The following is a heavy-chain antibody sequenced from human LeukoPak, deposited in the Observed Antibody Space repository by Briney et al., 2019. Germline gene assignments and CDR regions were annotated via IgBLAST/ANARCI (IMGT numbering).Heavy chain of an antibody. V-gene: IGHV4-59*13. D-gene: IGHD4-17*01. CDR3: ARGATVTSRAGFDY. J-gene: IGHJ4*02. CDR1: GGSISSYY. CDR2: IYYSGST. Sequence: SETLSLICTVSGGSISSYYWYWIRQPPGKGLECIGYIYYSGSTSYNPSLKSRVTMSVDTSKNQFSLGLNSVTAADTAVYYCARGATVTSRAGFDYWGQGTLVTVSS.